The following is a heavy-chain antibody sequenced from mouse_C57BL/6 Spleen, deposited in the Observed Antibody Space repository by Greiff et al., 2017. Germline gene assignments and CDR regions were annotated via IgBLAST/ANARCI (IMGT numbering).Heavy chain of an antibody. D-gene: IGHD1-1*01. CDR2: IYPGSGST. CDR3: ARSGDYCGSGDSWLAY. Sequence: VQLQQPGAELVKPGASVKMSCKASGYTFTSYWITWVQQRPGQGLEWIGDIYPGSGSTNYNEKFKSKATLTVDTSSSTAYMQLSSLTSEYSAVYYCARSGDYCGSGDSWLAYWGQGTLVTVSA. J-gene: IGHJ3*01. CDR1: GYTFTSYW. V-gene: IGHV1-55*01.